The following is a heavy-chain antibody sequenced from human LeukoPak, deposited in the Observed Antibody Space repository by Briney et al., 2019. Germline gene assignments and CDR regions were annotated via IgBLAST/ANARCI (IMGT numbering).Heavy chain of an antibody. CDR1: GFSFSSYA. J-gene: IGHJ4*02. Sequence: GGSLRLSCAASGFSFSSYALSWVRQAPGKGLEWVSLISGNGDSTYYADSVKGRFTISRDNSKSAFYLQMNSLRAEDTAVYYCARGLNILVAVGLSYWGQGTLVTVSS. V-gene: IGHV3-23*01. CDR2: ISGNGDST. D-gene: IGHD5-12*01. CDR3: ARGLNILVAVGLSY.